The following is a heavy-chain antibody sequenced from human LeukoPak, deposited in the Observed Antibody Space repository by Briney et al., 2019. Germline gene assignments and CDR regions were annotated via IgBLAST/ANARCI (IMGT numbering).Heavy chain of an antibody. CDR3: ARVNYYGSGSYYENWFDP. CDR1: GFTFSSYE. V-gene: IGHV3-48*03. J-gene: IGHJ5*02. D-gene: IGHD3-10*01. Sequence: GGSLRLSCAASGFTFSSYEMNWVRQAPGKGLEWVSYISSSGSTIYYADSVKGRFTISRDNAENSLYLQMNSLRAEDTAVYYCARVNYYGSGSYYENWFDPWGQGTLVTVSS. CDR2: ISSSGSTI.